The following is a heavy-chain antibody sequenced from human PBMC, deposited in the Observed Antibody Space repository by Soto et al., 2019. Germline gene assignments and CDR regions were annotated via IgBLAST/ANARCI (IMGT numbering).Heavy chain of an antibody. J-gene: IGHJ4*02. CDR2: ISGSGGSA. CDR1: GFTFSNYA. CDR3: AKASDYDDILTGLH. D-gene: IGHD3-9*01. Sequence: EVQLLESGGGLVQPGGSLIISCAASGFTFSNYAMSWVRQAPGKGLECLSTISGSGGSAYYADSVKGRFTITRDNSKNTLRLQMNSLRAEDTAVYYCAKASDYDDILTGLHWGQGTLVTVSA. V-gene: IGHV3-23*01.